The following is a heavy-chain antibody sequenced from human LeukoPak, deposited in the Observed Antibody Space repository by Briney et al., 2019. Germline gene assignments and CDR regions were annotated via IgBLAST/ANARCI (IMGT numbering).Heavy chain of an antibody. CDR1: GYTFTGYY. V-gene: IGHV1-2*02. D-gene: IGHD3-3*01. Sequence: GASVKVSCKASGYTFTGYYMHWGRQAPGQGLEWMGWINPNSGGTNYAQKFQGRVTMTRDTSISTAYMELSRLRSDDTAVYYCARMGSITIFGVVPDYWGQGTLVTVSS. CDR3: ARMGSITIFGVVPDY. CDR2: INPNSGGT. J-gene: IGHJ4*02.